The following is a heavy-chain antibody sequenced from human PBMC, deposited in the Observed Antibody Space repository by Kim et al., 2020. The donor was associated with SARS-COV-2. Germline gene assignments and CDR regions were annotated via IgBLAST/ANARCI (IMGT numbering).Heavy chain of an antibody. CDR3: ARDGLGYCSSTSCYLIDY. J-gene: IGHJ4*02. V-gene: IGHV3-21*01. Sequence: GGSLRLSCAASGFTFSSYSMNWVRQAPGKGLEWVSSISSSSSNIYYADSVKGRFTISRDNAKNSLYLQMNSLRAEDTAVYYCARDGLGYCSSTSCYLIDYWGQGTLVTVSS. CDR2: ISSSSSNI. D-gene: IGHD2-2*01. CDR1: GFTFSSYS.